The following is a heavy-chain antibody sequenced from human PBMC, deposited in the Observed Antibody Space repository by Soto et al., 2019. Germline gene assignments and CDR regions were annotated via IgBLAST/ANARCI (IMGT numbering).Heavy chain of an antibody. CDR1: GFTFSSYS. V-gene: IGHV3-48*02. CDR2: ISSSSSTI. D-gene: IGHD4-17*01. CDR3: ARDQEGYGTVDI. J-gene: IGHJ3*02. Sequence: EVQLVESGGGLVQPGGSLRLSCAASGFTFSSYSMNWVRQAPGKGLEWVSYISSSSSTIYYADSVQGRFTSSRDNAKNALYRQMNSLRDEDTAVYYCARDQEGYGTVDIWGQGTRVTVSS.